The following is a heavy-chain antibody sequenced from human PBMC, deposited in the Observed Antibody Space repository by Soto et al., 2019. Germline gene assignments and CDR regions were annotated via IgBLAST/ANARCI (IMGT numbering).Heavy chain of an antibody. CDR1: GDTFKNCV. Sequence: QVQVVQSGVEVRRPGSSVKVSCKASGDTFKNCVISWVRQAPGHGLEWMGGIIPLFGTTDFAQRFQGRLTITTDESTTTAYMDLSRLRSEYTATYYCAAELGFGKLSVVWCQGTTVIVSS. D-gene: IGHD3-10*01. CDR2: IIPLFGTT. CDR3: AAELGFGKLSVV. J-gene: IGHJ6*02. V-gene: IGHV1-69*01.